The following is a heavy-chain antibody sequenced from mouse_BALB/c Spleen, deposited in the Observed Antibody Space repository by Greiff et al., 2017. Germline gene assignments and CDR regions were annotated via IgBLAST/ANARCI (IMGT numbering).Heavy chain of an antibody. V-gene: IGHV5-6*01. Sequence: EVKLVESGGDLLKPGGSLKLSCAASGFIFSSYGMSWVRQTPDKRLEWVATISSGGSYTYYPDSVKGRFTISRDNAKNTLYLQMSSLKSEDTAMYYCARGDFDVWGAGTTVTVSS. J-gene: IGHJ1*01. CDR2: ISSGGSYT. CDR1: GFIFSSYG. CDR3: ARGDFDV.